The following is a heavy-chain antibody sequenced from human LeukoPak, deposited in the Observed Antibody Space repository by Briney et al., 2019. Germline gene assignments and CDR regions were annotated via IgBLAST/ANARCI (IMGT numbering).Heavy chain of an antibody. CDR1: GGSSSGYY. CDR2: INHSGST. CDR3: ARGDAFSGDH. Sequence: SETLSLTCAVYGGSSSGYYWSWIRQPPGKGLEWIGEINHSGSTNYNPSLKSRVTISVDTSKNQFSLKLSSVTAADTAVYYCARGDAFSGDHWGQGTLVTVSS. J-gene: IGHJ4*02. V-gene: IGHV4-34*01.